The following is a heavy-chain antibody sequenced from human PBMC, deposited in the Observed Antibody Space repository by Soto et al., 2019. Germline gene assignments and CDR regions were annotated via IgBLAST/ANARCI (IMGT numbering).Heavy chain of an antibody. D-gene: IGHD2-8*01. Sequence: PGGSLRLSCVASGFIFDDYAIHWVRQRLGKGLEWVAGIDWNRAPIGYGDSVKGRFTLSRDNARNSVLLEMSRLRNDDSALYYCVKDVGSRHYDFTNFDSWGRGTQVTVSS. CDR3: VKDVGSRHYDFTNFDS. CDR1: GFIFDDYA. J-gene: IGHJ4*02. V-gene: IGHV3-9*01. CDR2: IDWNRAPI.